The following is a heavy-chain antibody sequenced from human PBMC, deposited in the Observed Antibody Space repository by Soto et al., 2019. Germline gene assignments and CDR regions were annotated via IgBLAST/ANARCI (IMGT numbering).Heavy chain of an antibody. Sequence: QVQLVQSGAEVTKPGSSVKVSCKASGGTFSSYSINWVRQAPGQGLEWMGEIIPIFGTANYAQKFQGRVRITADESTSTDYMELSSLRSEDTAVYYCARDGGRHSGGIDYWGQGTLVTVSS. V-gene: IGHV1-69*01. J-gene: IGHJ4*02. CDR3: ARDGGRHSGGIDY. D-gene: IGHD1-26*01. CDR1: GGTFSSYS. CDR2: IIPIFGTA.